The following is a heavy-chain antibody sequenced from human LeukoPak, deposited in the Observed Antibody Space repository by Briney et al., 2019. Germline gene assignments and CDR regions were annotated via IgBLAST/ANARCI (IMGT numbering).Heavy chain of an antibody. CDR3: ARAAPYYDFWSGYYRNDNWFDP. J-gene: IGHJ5*02. V-gene: IGHV1-18*01. CDR1: GYTFTSYG. D-gene: IGHD3-3*01. Sequence: ASVKVSCKASGYTFTSYGISWVRQAPGQGLEWMGWISAYNGNTNYAQKLQGRVTMTTDTSTSTAYTELRSLRSDDTAVYYCARAAPYYDFWSGYYRNDNWFDPWGQGTLVTVSS. CDR2: ISAYNGNT.